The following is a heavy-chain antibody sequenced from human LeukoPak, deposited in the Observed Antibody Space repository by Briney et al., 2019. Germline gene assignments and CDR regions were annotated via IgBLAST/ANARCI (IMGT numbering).Heavy chain of an antibody. Sequence: VASVKVSCKASGGTFSSYAISWVRQAPGQGLEWMGGIIPIFGTANYAQKFQGRVTITTDESTSTAYMELSSLRAEDTAVYYCAGDTPPGGDYYFDYWGQGTLVIVSS. J-gene: IGHJ4*02. CDR3: AGDTPPGGDYYFDY. D-gene: IGHD3-16*01. CDR2: IIPIFGTA. V-gene: IGHV1-69*05. CDR1: GGTFSSYA.